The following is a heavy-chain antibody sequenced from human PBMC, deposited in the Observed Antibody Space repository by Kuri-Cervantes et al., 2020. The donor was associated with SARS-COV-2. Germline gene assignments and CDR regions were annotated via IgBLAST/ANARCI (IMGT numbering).Heavy chain of an antibody. J-gene: IGHJ5*02. CDR3: AKDHLNVPEWLTGWFDP. CDR2: ISGSGGST. V-gene: IGHV3-23*01. D-gene: IGHD3-3*01. CDR1: GFTFSSYA. Sequence: GESLKISCAASGFTFSSYAMSWVRQAPGKGLEWVSAISGSGGSTYYADSVKGRFTISRDNSKNTLCLQMNSLRAEDTAVYYCAKDHLNVPEWLTGWFDPWGQGTLVTVSS.